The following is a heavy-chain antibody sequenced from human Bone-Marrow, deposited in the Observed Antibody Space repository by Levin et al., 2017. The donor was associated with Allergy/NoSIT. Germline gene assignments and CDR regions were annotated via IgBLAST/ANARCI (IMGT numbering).Heavy chain of an antibody. V-gene: IGHV3-15*01. Sequence: LSLTCAASGFTFSNAWMSWVRQAPGKGLEWVGRIKSKTDGGTTDYAAPVKGRFTISRDDSKNTLYLQMNRLKTEDTAVYYCTTTDYYGSSCYRTFGHWGQGTLVTVSS. CDR3: TTTDYYGSSCYRTFGH. J-gene: IGHJ5*02. D-gene: IGHD3-22*01. CDR2: IKSKTDGGTT. CDR1: GFTFSNAW.